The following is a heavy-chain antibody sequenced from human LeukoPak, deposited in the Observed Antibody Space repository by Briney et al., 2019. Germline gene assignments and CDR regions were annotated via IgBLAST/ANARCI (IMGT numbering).Heavy chain of an antibody. CDR1: GGSFSGYY. CDR2: INHSGST. CDR3: ARVVTIFGVVPDYYYYYYMDV. D-gene: IGHD3-3*01. J-gene: IGHJ6*03. V-gene: IGHV4-34*01. Sequence: SETLSLTCAVYGGSFSGYYWSWIRQPPGKGLAWIGEINHSGSTNYNPSLKSRVTISVDTSKNQFSLKLSSVTAADTAVYYCARVVTIFGVVPDYYYYYYMDVWGKGTTVTVSS.